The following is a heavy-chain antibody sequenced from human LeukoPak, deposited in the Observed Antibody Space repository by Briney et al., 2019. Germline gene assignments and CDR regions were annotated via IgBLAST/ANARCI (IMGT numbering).Heavy chain of an antibody. CDR3: AKDARYAGFSPLYYFDY. CDR1: GFTFSSYG. Sequence: GGSLRLSCAASGFTFSSYGMHWVRQAPGKGLEWVAVISYDGSNKYYADSVKGRFTISRDNSKNTLYLQTNSLRAEDTAVYYCAKDARYAGFSPLYYFDYWGQGTLVTVSS. D-gene: IGHD3-16*01. CDR2: ISYDGSNK. V-gene: IGHV3-30*18. J-gene: IGHJ4*02.